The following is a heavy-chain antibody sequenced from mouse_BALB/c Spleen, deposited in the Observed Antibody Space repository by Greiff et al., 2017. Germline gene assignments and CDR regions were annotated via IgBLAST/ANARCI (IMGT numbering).Heavy chain of an antibody. CDR1: GFSLTGYG. Sequence: VKLMESGPGLVAPSQSLSITCTVSGFSLTGYGVHWVRQPPGKGLEWLGVIWAGGSTNYNSALMSRLSISKDNSKSQVFLKMNSLQTDDTAMYYCAREGYRYDGTWFAYWGQGTLVTVSA. D-gene: IGHD2-14*01. CDR3: AREGYRYDGTWFAY. CDR2: IWAGGST. V-gene: IGHV2-9*02. J-gene: IGHJ3*01.